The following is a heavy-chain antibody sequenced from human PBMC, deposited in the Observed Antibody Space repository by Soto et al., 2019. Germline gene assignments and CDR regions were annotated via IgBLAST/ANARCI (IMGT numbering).Heavy chain of an antibody. CDR3: ARDRGCSGGSCYPDAFDI. CDR1: GFTVSSNY. D-gene: IGHD2-15*01. CDR2: IYSGGST. V-gene: IGHV3-53*04. Sequence: EVQLVESGGGLVQPGGSLRLSCAASGFTVSSNYMSWVRQAPGKGLEWVSVIYSGGSTYYADSVKGRFTISRHNSKNTXXLQMNSLRAEDTAVYYCARDRGCSGGSCYPDAFDIWGQGTMVTVSS. J-gene: IGHJ3*02.